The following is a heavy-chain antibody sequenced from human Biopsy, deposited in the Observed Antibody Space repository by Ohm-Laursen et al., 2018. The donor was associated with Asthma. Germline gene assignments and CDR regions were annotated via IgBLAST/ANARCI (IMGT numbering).Heavy chain of an antibody. J-gene: IGHJ6*02. CDR2: ISYDGRNT. V-gene: IGHV3-30*09. D-gene: IGHD2-21*02. CDR1: GFTLDNYT. CDR3: ARGGLHYYEYYGMDV. Sequence: SLRLSCAASGFTLDNYTMHWVRQAPGKGLEWVTIISYDGRNTYYADSVEGRFAISRDNSKNTLFLQMSSLKPEDTAVYYCARGGLHYYEYYGMDVWGQGTTVTVSS.